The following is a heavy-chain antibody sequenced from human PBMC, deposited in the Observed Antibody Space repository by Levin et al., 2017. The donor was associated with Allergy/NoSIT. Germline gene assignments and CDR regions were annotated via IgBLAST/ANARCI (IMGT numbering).Heavy chain of an antibody. D-gene: IGHD1/OR15-1a*01. CDR2: IYHAGTT. V-gene: IGHV4-4*02. Sequence: KPSETLSLTCAVSGASITSHTWWTWVRQPPGKGLEWVGEIYHAGTTNYNPSLKSRVTISVDKSKNHFSLQLSSVTAADTAVYFCASRVGTPMNPPNWGQGTLVTVSS. J-gene: IGHJ4*02. CDR3: ASRVGTPMNPPN. CDR1: GASITSHTW.